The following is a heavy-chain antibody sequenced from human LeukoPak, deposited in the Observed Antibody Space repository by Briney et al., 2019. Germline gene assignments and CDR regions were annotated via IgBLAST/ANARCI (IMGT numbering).Heavy chain of an antibody. CDR2: ITTSGSTI. CDR3: ARSSIAGLDY. CDR1: GFTFSNYY. Sequence: GGSLRLSCAASGFTFSNYYMSWIRQGPGKGLEWVSYITTSGSTIYYADSVKGRFTISRDNAKNSLYLQMNSLRAEDTAVYYCARSSIAGLDYWGQGTLVTVSS. V-gene: IGHV3-11*04. J-gene: IGHJ4*02. D-gene: IGHD6-6*01.